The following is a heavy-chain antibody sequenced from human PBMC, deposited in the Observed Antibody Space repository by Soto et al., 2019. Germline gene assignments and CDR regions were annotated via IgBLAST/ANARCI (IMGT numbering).Heavy chain of an antibody. CDR3: ARDQRMEDTAMVTCPLDY. CDR2: ISYDGSNK. V-gene: IGHV3-30-3*01. CDR1: GFTFSSYA. Sequence: QVQLVESGGGVVQPGRSLRLSCAASGFTFSSYAMHWVRQAPGKGLEWVAVISYDGSNKYYADSVKGRFTISRDNSKNTLYLQMNSLRAEDTAVYYCARDQRMEDTAMVTCPLDYWGQGTLVTVSS. J-gene: IGHJ4*02. D-gene: IGHD5-18*01.